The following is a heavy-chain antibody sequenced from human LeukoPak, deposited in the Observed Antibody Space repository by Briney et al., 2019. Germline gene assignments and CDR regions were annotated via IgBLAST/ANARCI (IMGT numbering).Heavy chain of an antibody. V-gene: IGHV4-38-2*01. D-gene: IGHD3-3*01. J-gene: IGHJ3*02. Sequence: SETLSLTCAVSGYSISSGYYWGWIRQPPGKGPEWIGSIYHSGSTYYNPSLKSRVTISVDTSKNQFSLKLSSVTAADTAVYYCARLAAIFGVVSILSPDAFDIWGQGTMVTVSS. CDR1: GYSISSGYY. CDR3: ARLAAIFGVVSILSPDAFDI. CDR2: IYHSGST.